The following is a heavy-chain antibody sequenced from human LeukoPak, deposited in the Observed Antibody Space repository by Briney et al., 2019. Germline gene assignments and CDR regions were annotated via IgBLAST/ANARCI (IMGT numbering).Heavy chain of an antibody. CDR2: IGYDGRNK. D-gene: IGHD3-22*01. Sequence: GGSLRLSCAASGFTFSSYGIHWVRQAPGKGLEWVTFIGYDGRNKYYADSVKGRFTISRDNAKNSVHLQMNSLRVEDTALYYCARGGPGYDASGYYWGLDYWGQGTLVTVSS. J-gene: IGHJ4*02. CDR1: GFTFSSYG. CDR3: ARGGPGYDASGYYWGLDY. V-gene: IGHV3-30*02.